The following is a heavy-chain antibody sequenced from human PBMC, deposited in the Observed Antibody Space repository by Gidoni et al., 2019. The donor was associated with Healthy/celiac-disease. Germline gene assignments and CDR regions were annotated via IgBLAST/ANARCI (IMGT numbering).Heavy chain of an antibody. D-gene: IGHD3-10*01. Sequence: QLQLVQSGAEVKKPGASVMVSCKASGYAFTRYYLHWVLQAAGQGLEWMGIISPSGGSTSYAQKFQGRVTMTRDTSTSTVYMELSSLRSEDTAVYYCARDAPSTYGSGSYYNPLGYWGQGTLVTVSS. V-gene: IGHV1-46*01. CDR1: GYAFTRYY. CDR2: ISPSGGST. J-gene: IGHJ4*02. CDR3: ARDAPSTYGSGSYYNPLGY.